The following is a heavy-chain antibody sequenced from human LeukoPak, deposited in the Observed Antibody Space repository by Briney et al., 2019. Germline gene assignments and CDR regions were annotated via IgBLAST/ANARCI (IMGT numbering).Heavy chain of an antibody. J-gene: IGHJ3*02. D-gene: IGHD3-10*01. V-gene: IGHV3-20*04. CDR3: ARIRWFGESNAFDI. CDR2: INWNGGST. CDR1: GFTFDDYG. Sequence: AGGSLRLSCAASGFTFDDYGMSWVRQAPGKGLEWVSGINWNGGSTGYADSVKGRFTISRDNAKNSLYLQMNSLRAEDTASYYCARIRWFGESNAFDIWGQGTMVTVSS.